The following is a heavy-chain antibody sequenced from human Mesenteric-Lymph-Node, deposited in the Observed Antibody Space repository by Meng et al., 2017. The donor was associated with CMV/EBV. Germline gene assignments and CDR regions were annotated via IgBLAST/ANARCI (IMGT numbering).Heavy chain of an antibody. CDR1: GRSFNAYY. CDR2: INHSGRT. J-gene: IGHJ4*02. Sequence: SETLSLTCDVYGRSFNAYYWSWIRQSPGKGLEWIGEINHSGRTKYNPSLKSRFTISVDTSKNQFSLRLSSVTPADTAVYYCVGSTSIGLDYWGLGTLVTVS. V-gene: IGHV4-34*01. D-gene: IGHD1-1*01. CDR3: VGSTSIGLDY.